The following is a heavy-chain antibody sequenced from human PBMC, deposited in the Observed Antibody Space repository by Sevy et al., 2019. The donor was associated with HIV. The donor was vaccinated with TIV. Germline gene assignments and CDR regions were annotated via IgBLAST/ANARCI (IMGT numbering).Heavy chain of an antibody. D-gene: IGHD6-6*01. CDR2: LYYRGST. J-gene: IGHJ2*01. CDR1: GGSISSYY. CDR3: ARHSIAPRSWYFDL. Sequence: SETLSLTCTVSGGSISSYYWSWIRQPPGKGLEWIGYLYYRGSTNNNPALKSRVTISVDTSRNQFSLMLNSVTAADSAVYYCARHSIAPRSWYFDLWGRGTLVTVSS. V-gene: IGHV4-59*01.